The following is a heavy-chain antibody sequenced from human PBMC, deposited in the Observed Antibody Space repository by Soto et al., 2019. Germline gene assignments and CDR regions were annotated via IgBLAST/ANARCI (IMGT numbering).Heavy chain of an antibody. CDR3: VRDSHGDY. CDR1: GFTFSNYW. CDR2: IDHDGPT. J-gene: IGHJ4*02. D-gene: IGHD4-17*01. Sequence: EVQLVESGGGIVQPGGSLRLSCAGSGFTFSNYWMHWVRQAPGKGLEWVSRIDHDGPTDYADSVRGRFTISRDNAENTLYLQINSLRPEETAVYYSVRDSHGDYWGQGTLVTVSS. V-gene: IGHV3-74*01.